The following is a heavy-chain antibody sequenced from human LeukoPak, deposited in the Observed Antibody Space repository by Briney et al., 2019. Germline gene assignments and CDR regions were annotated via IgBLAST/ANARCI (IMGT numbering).Heavy chain of an antibody. V-gene: IGHV4-59*01. Sequence: PSETLSLTCTVSGGSISSYYWSWIRQPPGKGLEWIGYIYYSGSTNYNPSLKSRVTISVDTSKNQFSLKLSSVTAADTAVYYCARGGGVALYYYMDVWGKGTTVTISS. CDR3: ARGGGVALYYYMDV. J-gene: IGHJ6*03. CDR1: GGSISSYY. CDR2: IYYSGST. D-gene: IGHD3-10*01.